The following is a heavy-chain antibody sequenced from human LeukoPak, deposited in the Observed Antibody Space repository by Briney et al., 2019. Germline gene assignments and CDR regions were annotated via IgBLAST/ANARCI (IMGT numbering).Heavy chain of an antibody. J-gene: IGHJ4*02. Sequence: RRSLRLSCAASGFTFSSYAMHWVRQAPGKGLEWVAVISYDGSNKYYADSVKGRFTISRDNSKNTLYLQMNSLRAEDTAVYYCARGSSVFGDYVHYFDCWGQGTLVTISS. CDR3: ARGSSVFGDYVHYFDC. V-gene: IGHV3-30-3*01. CDR1: GFTFSSYA. CDR2: ISYDGSNK. D-gene: IGHD4-17*01.